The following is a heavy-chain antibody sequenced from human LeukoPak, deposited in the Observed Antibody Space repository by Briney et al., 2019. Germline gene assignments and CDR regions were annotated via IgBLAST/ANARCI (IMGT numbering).Heavy chain of an antibody. J-gene: IGHJ4*02. V-gene: IGHV3-48*03. CDR1: GFTFSSYE. CDR2: ISSSGSTI. D-gene: IGHD6-6*01. Sequence: GGSLRLSCAASGFTFSSYEMNCVRQAPGKGLELVSYISSSGSTIYYADSVKGRFTVSRDDAKNSLYLQMNSLRVEDTAAYYCARVPPGSSSSYYWGQGTLVTVSS. CDR3: ARVPPGSSSSYY.